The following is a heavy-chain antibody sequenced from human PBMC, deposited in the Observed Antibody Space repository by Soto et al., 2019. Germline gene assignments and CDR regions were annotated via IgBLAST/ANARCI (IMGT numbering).Heavy chain of an antibody. Sequence: EVQLVESGGDLVQPGGSLRLSCAASGFSFSDHYMDWVRQAPGKGLEWVGRIKNNANGYTTENAASVKGRFAISRDDSKNTLYLQMNGLKAEDTAVYYCARDARGPSPHLLGYFDLWGRGTLVTVSP. CDR1: GFSFSDHY. CDR2: IKNNANGYTT. D-gene: IGHD1-26*01. V-gene: IGHV3-72*01. CDR3: ARDARGPSPHLLGYFDL. J-gene: IGHJ2*01.